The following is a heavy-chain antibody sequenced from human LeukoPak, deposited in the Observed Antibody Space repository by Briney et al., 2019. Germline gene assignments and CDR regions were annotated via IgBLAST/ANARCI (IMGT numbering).Heavy chain of an antibody. V-gene: IGHV3-74*03. D-gene: IGHD5-18*01. Sequence: PGGSLRLPCAASGFTFSSYTINWVRQAPGKGLVWVSCINGDGSSTKYADSMKGRFIISRDNAKNTLYLQMNSLGVEDMAVYYCARGSGYSYGSLDPWGQGTLVTVSS. CDR1: GFTFSSYT. J-gene: IGHJ5*02. CDR3: ARGSGYSYGSLDP. CDR2: INGDGSST.